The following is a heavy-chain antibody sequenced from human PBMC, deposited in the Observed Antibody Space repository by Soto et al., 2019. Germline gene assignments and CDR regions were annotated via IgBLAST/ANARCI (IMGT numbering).Heavy chain of an antibody. Sequence: SETLSLTCTVYGGSFTFSGYYWSWIRQPPGKGLEWIGEINHSGTTNYNPSLDSRLTISLDTSKNQFSLYLTSVTAADTAVYSCWIGRILRLRFCDFDSWGQGTLVTVSS. CDR1: GGSFTFSGYY. CDR2: INHSGTT. J-gene: IGHJ4*02. D-gene: IGHD5-12*01. CDR3: WIGRILRLRFCDFDS. V-gene: IGHV4-34*01.